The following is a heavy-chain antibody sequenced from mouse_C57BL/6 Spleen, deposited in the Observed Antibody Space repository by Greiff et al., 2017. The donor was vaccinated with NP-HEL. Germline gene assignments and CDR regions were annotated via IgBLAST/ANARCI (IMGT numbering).Heavy chain of an antibody. CDR3: AMGTTVVAPMDY. V-gene: IGHV1-74*01. Sequence: VQLQQPGAELVKPGASVKVSCKASGYTFTSYWMHWVKHRPGQGLEWIGRIHPSDSDTNYNQKFKGKATLTVDKSSSTAYMQLSSLTSEDSAVYYCAMGTTVVAPMDYWGQGTSVTVSS. J-gene: IGHJ4*01. D-gene: IGHD1-1*01. CDR2: IHPSDSDT. CDR1: GYTFTSYW.